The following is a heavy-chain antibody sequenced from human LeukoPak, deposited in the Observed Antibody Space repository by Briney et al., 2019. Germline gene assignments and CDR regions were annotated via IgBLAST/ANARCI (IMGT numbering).Heavy chain of an antibody. Sequence: EASVKVSCKASGYTFTGYYIHWVRQAPAQGLERMGWINPNSGGTNYAQKFQGRVTMTRDTSISTAYMELSRLRSDDTAVYYCAKTYYYDSSSPCDYWGQGTLVTVSS. J-gene: IGHJ4*02. CDR2: INPNSGGT. V-gene: IGHV1-2*02. D-gene: IGHD3-22*01. CDR1: GYTFTGYY. CDR3: AKTYYYDSSSPCDY.